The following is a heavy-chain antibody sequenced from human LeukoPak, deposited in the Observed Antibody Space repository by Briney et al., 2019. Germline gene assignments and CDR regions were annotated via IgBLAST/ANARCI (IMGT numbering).Heavy chain of an antibody. CDR3: ARGRAMGPPFYY. J-gene: IGHJ4*02. CDR1: GGSFSGYY. Sequence: KASETLSLTCAVYGGSFSGYYWSWIRQPPGEGLEWIGEINHSGSTNYNPSLKSRVTISVGTSKNQFSLKLSSVTAADTAVYYCARGRAMGPPFYYWGQGTQVTVSS. D-gene: IGHD5-18*01. V-gene: IGHV4-34*01. CDR2: INHSGST.